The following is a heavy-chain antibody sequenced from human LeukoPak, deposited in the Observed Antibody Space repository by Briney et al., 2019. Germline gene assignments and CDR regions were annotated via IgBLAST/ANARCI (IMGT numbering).Heavy chain of an antibody. CDR3: ASEYCPNTTCYWGGLGV. D-gene: IGHD2-2*01. Sequence: GASVKVSCKASGGTFTSDDINWVRQATGLGLEWMGWMNPNRGKTGYAQKFQGRVTLTRNTAMGTAYMELSNLRSEDTAVYYCASEYCPNTTCYWGGLGVWGQGTTVTVSS. CDR1: GGTFTSDD. V-gene: IGHV1-8*01. J-gene: IGHJ6*02. CDR2: MNPNRGKT.